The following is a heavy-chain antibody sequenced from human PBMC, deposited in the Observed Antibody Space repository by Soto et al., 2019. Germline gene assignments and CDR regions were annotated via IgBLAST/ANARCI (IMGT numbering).Heavy chain of an antibody. CDR1: GGSISSYY. V-gene: IGHV4-59*08. CDR3: ARHEADSGYDYPFDYYYYYMDV. D-gene: IGHD5-12*01. CDR2: IYYSGST. J-gene: IGHJ6*03. Sequence: SETLSLTCTVSGGSISSYYWSWIRQPPGKGLEWIGYIYYSGSTNYNPSLKSRVTISVDTSKNQFSLKLSSVTAADTAVYYCARHEADSGYDYPFDYYYYYMDVWGKGTTVTVSS.